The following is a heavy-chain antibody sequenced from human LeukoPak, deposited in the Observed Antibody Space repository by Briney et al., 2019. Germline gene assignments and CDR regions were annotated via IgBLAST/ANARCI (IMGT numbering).Heavy chain of an antibody. V-gene: IGHV5-51*01. CDR1: GYSFTSYW. CDR3: ARPLQHCSSTSCYSYYFDY. D-gene: IGHD2-2*01. Sequence: GESLKTSCKGSGYSFTSYWIGWVRQMPGKGLEWMGIIYPGDSDTRYSPSFQGQVTISADKSISTAYLQWSSLKASDTAMYYCARPLQHCSSTSCYSYYFDYWGQGTLVTVSS. CDR2: IYPGDSDT. J-gene: IGHJ4*02.